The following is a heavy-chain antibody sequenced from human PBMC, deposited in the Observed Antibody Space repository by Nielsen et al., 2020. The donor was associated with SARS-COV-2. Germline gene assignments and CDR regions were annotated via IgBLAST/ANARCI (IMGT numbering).Heavy chain of an antibody. D-gene: IGHD1-26*01. CDR3: ARDREVGWFDP. CDR1: GGSISSGGYY. V-gene: IGHV4-31*03. Sequence: TLSLTCTVSGGSISSGGYYWSWIRQHPGKGLEWIGYIYYSGSTYYNPSLKSRVTISVDTSKNQFSLKLSSVTAADTAVYYCARDREVGWFDPWGQGTLVTVSA. CDR2: IYYSGST. J-gene: IGHJ5*02.